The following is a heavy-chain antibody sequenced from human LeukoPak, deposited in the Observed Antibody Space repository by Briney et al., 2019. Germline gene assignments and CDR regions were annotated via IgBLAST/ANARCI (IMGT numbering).Heavy chain of an antibody. D-gene: IGHD4-17*01. CDR3: ARDPLVRTVTTVPYYFDY. CDR1: GFTFSSYE. Sequence: GGSLRLSCAASGFTFSSYEMNWVRQAPGKGLEWVSYISSSGSTIYYADSVKGRFTISRDNAKNSLYLQMNSLRAEDTAVHYCARDPLVRTVTTVPYYFDYWGQGTLVTVSS. V-gene: IGHV3-48*03. J-gene: IGHJ4*02. CDR2: ISSSGSTI.